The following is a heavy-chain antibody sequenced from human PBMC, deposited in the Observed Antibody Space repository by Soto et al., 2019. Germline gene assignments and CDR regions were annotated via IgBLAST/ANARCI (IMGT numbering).Heavy chain of an antibody. Sequence: SVKVSCKASGGTFSSYTIRWVRQAPGQGLEWMGRIIPILGIANYAQKFQGRVTITADKSTSTAYMELSSLRSEDTAVYYCARGGPGVDTAMAFDYWGQGTLVTVSS. D-gene: IGHD5-18*01. J-gene: IGHJ4*02. CDR3: ARGGPGVDTAMAFDY. V-gene: IGHV1-69*02. CDR2: IIPILGIA. CDR1: GGTFSSYT.